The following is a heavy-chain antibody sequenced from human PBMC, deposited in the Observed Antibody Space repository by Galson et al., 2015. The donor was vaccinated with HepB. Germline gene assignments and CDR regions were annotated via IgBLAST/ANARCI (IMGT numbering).Heavy chain of an antibody. D-gene: IGHD2-8*01. J-gene: IGHJ4*02. Sequence: SLRLSCAASGFTVINNYMKWVRQAPGKGLEWVSLVYSNGDTHYADSVKGRFTIFRDNSKNTVYFQINSLRDEDAAVYYCAIERDCIDGVCYSLWGQGTVVIVSS. CDR3: AIERDCIDGVCYSL. V-gene: IGHV3-53*01. CDR1: GFTVINNY. CDR2: VYSNGDT.